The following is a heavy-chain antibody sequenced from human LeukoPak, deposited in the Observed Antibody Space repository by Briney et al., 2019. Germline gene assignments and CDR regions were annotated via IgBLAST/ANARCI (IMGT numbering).Heavy chain of an antibody. Sequence: GGSLRLSCAASGFTFSRFATTWVRQAPGKGLEWVSSIGSDYKTHYSESVKGRFAISRDNSKSTLFLQMNSLRAEDTALYYCAKDLPYYVAMDVWGQGTAVTVSS. D-gene: IGHD3-10*02. J-gene: IGHJ6*02. CDR1: GFTFSRFA. CDR3: AKDLPYYVAMDV. CDR2: IGSDYKT. V-gene: IGHV3-23*01.